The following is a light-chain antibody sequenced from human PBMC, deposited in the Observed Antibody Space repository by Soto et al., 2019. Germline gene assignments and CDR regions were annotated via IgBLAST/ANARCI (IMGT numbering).Light chain of an antibody. CDR2: DAS. Sequence: DIQMTQSPSSLSASVGDRVTITCRASQSISSWLAWYQQKPGKAPKLLIYDASTLESGVPSRFRGSGSGTEFTLTISSLQPDDFATYYCQQYKTYSWTFGQGTRWIS. J-gene: IGKJ1*01. CDR1: QSISSW. V-gene: IGKV1-5*01. CDR3: QQYKTYSWT.